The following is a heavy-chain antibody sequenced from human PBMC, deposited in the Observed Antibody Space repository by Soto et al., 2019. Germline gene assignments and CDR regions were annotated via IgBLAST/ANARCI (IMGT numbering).Heavy chain of an antibody. Sequence: EVQLVESGGGLVQPGGSLRLSCAASGFTFSRFELHWVRQAPGKGLEWISDISSGGSTAYYASSVEGRFTISRDNANNSVYLQIDSLRAEDTALYYCTRAAWFPYLSFYWGQGALVTVSS. CDR1: GFTFSRFE. CDR2: ISSGGSTA. CDR3: TRAAWFPYLSFY. V-gene: IGHV3-48*03. J-gene: IGHJ4*02. D-gene: IGHD3-10*01.